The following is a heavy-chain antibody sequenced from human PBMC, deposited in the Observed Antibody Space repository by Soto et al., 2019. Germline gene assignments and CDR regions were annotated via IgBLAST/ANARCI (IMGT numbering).Heavy chain of an antibody. CDR3: ARPANAHSASSGYHHDAFDI. CDR2: INYNGGG. J-gene: IGHJ3*02. D-gene: IGHD3-22*01. Sequence: VQLQQWGAGLLKPSEHLSLTCAVYGGSFSDYYWSWIGLIQGQGLEWIGEINYNGGGNYNPSLKGRVTTDVDTSKDQVSVKIRFVAAADAALYYCARPANAHSASSGYHHDAFDIWGQGRKVTVSS. CDR1: GGSFSDYY. V-gene: IGHV4-34*01.